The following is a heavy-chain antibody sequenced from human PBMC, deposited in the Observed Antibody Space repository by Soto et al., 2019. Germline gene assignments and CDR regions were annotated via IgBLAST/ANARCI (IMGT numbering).Heavy chain of an antibody. CDR1: GGSINSGAYY. V-gene: IGHV4-31*03. CDR3: ARRIPKAGLFDY. Sequence: QVQLQASGPGLVKPSQTLSLTCTVSGGSINSGAYYWSWIRQRPGKGLEWVGYIYYSGTTYYNPSLQSRLTISRDTAKNQFSLKLTSVTAADTAIYYCARRIPKAGLFDYWCQGALVTVS. D-gene: IGHD6-13*01. CDR2: IYYSGTT. J-gene: IGHJ4*02.